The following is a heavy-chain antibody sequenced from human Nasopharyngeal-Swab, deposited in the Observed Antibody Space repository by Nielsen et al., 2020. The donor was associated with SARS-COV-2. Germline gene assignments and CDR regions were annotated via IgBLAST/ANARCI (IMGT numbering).Heavy chain of an antibody. CDR2: IYYSGST. J-gene: IGHJ4*02. Sequence: GSLRLSCEASGFSFDNFPMNWIRQPPGKGLEWIGYIYYSGSTNYNPSLKSRVTISVDTSKNQFSLKLSSVTAADTAVYYCARDLYWGIFDYWGQGTLVTVSS. V-gene: IGHV4-59*12. CDR1: GFSFDNFP. CDR3: ARDLYWGIFDY. D-gene: IGHD3-16*01.